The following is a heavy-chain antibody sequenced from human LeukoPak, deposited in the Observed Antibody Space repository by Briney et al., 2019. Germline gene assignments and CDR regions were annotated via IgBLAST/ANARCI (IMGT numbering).Heavy chain of an antibody. CDR2: IYPGDSDT. Sequence: GESLKISCKGSGYSFTNYWIGWVRQMPGKGLEWMGIIYPGDSDTRYSPSFQGQVTISADKSISTAYLQWSSLKASDTAMYYCARHFPGVEMATISDYWGQGTLVTVSS. CDR1: GYSFTNYW. J-gene: IGHJ4*02. D-gene: IGHD5-24*01. CDR3: ARHFPGVEMATISDY. V-gene: IGHV5-51*01.